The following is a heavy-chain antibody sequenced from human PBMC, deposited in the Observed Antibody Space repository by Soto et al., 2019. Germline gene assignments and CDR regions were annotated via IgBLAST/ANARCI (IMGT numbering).Heavy chain of an antibody. Sequence: SETLSLTCTVSGGSITGYYWSWIRQPPGKGPEWIGNIHYSGSTNYNPSLKSRVTISVDTSKNQFSLRLSSVTAAEAAVYYCARHSYYSNPLRFDPWGQGTLVTVSS. CDR3: ARHSYYSNPLRFDP. D-gene: IGHD4-4*01. CDR1: GGSITGYY. V-gene: IGHV4-59*08. CDR2: IHYSGST. J-gene: IGHJ5*02.